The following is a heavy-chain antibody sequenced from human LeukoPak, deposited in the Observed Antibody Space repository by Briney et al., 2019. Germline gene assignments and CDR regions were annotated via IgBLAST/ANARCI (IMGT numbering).Heavy chain of an antibody. D-gene: IGHD2-15*01. CDR2: IYTSGST. CDR3: ARGAMGCSGGSCYFRDLDY. Sequence: SETLSLTCTVSGGSISSGSYYWSWIRQPAGKGLEWIGRIYTSGSTNYNPSLKSRVTISVDTSKNQFSLKLSSVSAADTAVYYCARGAMGCSGGSCYFRDLDYWGQGTLVTVSS. J-gene: IGHJ4*02. CDR1: GGSISSGSYY. V-gene: IGHV4-61*02.